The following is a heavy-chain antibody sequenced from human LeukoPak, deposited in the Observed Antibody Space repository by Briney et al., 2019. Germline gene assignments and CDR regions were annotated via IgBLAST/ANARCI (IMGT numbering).Heavy chain of an antibody. CDR1: GGSISSYY. Sequence: SETLSLTCTVSGGSISSYYWSWIRQPPGKGLEWIGYIYYSGSTNYNPSLKSRVTISVDTSKNQFSLKLSSVTAADTAVYYCARGGVGYYDSSGYRRTFFDYWGQGTLVTVFS. CDR2: IYYSGST. CDR3: ARGGVGYYDSSGYRRTFFDY. J-gene: IGHJ4*02. D-gene: IGHD3-22*01. V-gene: IGHV4-59*01.